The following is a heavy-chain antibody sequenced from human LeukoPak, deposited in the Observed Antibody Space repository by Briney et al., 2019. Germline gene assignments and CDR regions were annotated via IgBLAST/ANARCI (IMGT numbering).Heavy chain of an antibody. CDR2: INPNSGDT. CDR3: ARDPRLPGYCSGGSCYWGYYFDY. V-gene: IGHV1-2*02. CDR1: GYTFTDFY. D-gene: IGHD2-15*01. J-gene: IGHJ4*02. Sequence: ASVKVSCKASGYTFTDFYLHWVRQAPGQGLEWMGWINPNSGDTNYAQKFQARVTMTRDTSINTAYMELSGLKSDDTAVYYCARDPRLPGYCSGGSCYWGYYFDYWGQGTLVTVSS.